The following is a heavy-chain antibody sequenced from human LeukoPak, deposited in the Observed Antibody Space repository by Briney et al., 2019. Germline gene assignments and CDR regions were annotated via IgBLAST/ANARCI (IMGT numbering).Heavy chain of an antibody. D-gene: IGHD3-10*01. CDR2: ISSSSNYI. V-gene: IGHV3-21*04. CDR1: GFTFSSYA. J-gene: IGHJ4*02. CDR3: GKETGIILVRGAVDY. Sequence: PGGSLRLSCEVSGFTFSSYAMNWVRQAPGKGPEWVSSISSSSNYIYYADSVKGRFTISRDNAKNSLYLHMNSLRAEDTALYYCGKETGIILVRGAVDYWGQGTLVTVSS.